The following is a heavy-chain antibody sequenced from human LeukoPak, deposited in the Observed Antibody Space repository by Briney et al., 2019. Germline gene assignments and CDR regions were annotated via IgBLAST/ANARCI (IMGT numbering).Heavy chain of an antibody. Sequence: GASVKVSCKASGYTFTSYDINWVRQATGQGLEWMGWMNPNSGNTGYAQKFQGRVTMTRNTSISTAYMELSSLRSDDTAVYYCARDRTPNCGGDCYLFDYWGQGTLVTVSS. V-gene: IGHV1-8*01. CDR1: GYTFTSYD. D-gene: IGHD2-21*02. J-gene: IGHJ4*02. CDR3: ARDRTPNCGGDCYLFDY. CDR2: MNPNSGNT.